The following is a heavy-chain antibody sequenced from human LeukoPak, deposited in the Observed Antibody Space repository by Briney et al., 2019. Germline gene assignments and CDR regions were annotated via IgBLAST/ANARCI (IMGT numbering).Heavy chain of an antibody. CDR1: GYSFTNNR. CDR2: IYPYDSDI. CDR3: ARGDYAHY. Sequence: GESLKISCKASGYSFTNNRIDWVRQMPGKGLEWMGIIYPYDSDIRYSPSFQGQVTISADKSITTAYLQWSSLKASDTAMYYCARGDYAHYWGQGTLVTVSS. J-gene: IGHJ4*02. D-gene: IGHD4-17*01. V-gene: IGHV5-51*01.